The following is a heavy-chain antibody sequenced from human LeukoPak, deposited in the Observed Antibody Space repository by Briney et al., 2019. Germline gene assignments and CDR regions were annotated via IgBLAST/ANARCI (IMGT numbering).Heavy chain of an antibody. D-gene: IGHD3-9*01. CDR1: GFTFSSYA. V-gene: IGHV3-23*01. Sequence: GGSLRLSCAASGFTFSSYAMSWVRQAPGKGLEWVSAISGSGGSTYYADSVKGRFTISRDNSKNTLYLQMNSLRAEDTAVYYCAKLVHYDILTGYSGAFDIWGQGTMVTVSS. CDR3: AKLVHYDILTGYSGAFDI. CDR2: ISGSGGST. J-gene: IGHJ3*02.